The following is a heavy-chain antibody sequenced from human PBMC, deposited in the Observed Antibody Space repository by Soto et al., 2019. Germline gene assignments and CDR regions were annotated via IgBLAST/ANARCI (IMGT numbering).Heavy chain of an antibody. CDR2: INHSGST. CDR3: ARCRSIAARCYGMDV. D-gene: IGHD6-6*01. J-gene: IGHJ6*02. V-gene: IGHV4-34*01. CDR1: GGSFSGYY. Sequence: KPSETLSLTCAVYGGSFSGYYWSWIRQPPGKGLEWIGEINHSGSTNYNPSLKSRVTISVDTSKNQFSLKLSSVTAADTAVYYCARCRSIAARCYGMDVWGQGTTVTVSS.